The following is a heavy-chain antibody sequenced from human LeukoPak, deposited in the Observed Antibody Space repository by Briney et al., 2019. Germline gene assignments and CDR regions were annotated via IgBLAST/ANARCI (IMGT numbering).Heavy chain of an antibody. J-gene: IGHJ2*01. CDR1: GRSISSYY. CDR3: ARRDSPFDL. Sequence: GKPSETLSLTCTVSGRSISSYYWRWIRQPPGKGLEWFGYIYYSGSTNYNPSLKSRVTISVDTSKKQFSLKVRSVTAADTAVYYCARRDSPFDLWGRGTLVTVS. V-gene: IGHV4-59*13. CDR2: IYYSGST. D-gene: IGHD3-22*01.